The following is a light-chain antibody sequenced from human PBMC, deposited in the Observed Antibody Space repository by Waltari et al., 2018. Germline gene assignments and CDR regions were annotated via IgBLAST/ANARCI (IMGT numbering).Light chain of an antibody. CDR3: QHYVRLPAT. V-gene: IGKV3-20*01. J-gene: IGKJ1*01. CDR1: QSVRGS. Sequence: EIVLTQSPGTLSLSPGERATLSCRASQSVRGSLAWYQQKAGQAPRLLIYGVSSRANGIPERFSGSGSGTDFSLTISRLEPEDFAVYYCQHYVRLPATFGQGTKVEIK. CDR2: GVS.